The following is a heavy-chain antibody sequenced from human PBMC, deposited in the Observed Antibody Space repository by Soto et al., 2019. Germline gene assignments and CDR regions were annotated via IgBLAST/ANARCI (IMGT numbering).Heavy chain of an antibody. J-gene: IGHJ4*02. Sequence: GGSLRLSCAASGFTFSSYAMSWVRQAPGKGLEWVSAISGSGGSTYYADSVKGRFTISRDNSKNTLYLQMNSLRAEDTAVYYCAKVGYCSGGSCYRFDYWGQGTLVTVSS. D-gene: IGHD2-15*01. V-gene: IGHV3-23*01. CDR3: AKVGYCSGGSCYRFDY. CDR2: ISGSGGST. CDR1: GFTFSSYA.